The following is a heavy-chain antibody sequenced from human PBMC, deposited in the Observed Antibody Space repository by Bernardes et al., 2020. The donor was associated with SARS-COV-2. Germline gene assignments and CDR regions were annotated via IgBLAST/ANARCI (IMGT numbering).Heavy chain of an antibody. J-gene: IGHJ4*02. CDR1: GFTFDDYA. Sequence: GGSLRLSCAASGFTFDDYAMHWVRQAPGKGLEWVSGISWNSGSIGYADSVKGRFTISRDNAKNSLYLQMNSLRAEDTALYYCAKDSIPIATHPDYWGQGTLVTVSS. D-gene: IGHD6-13*01. CDR3: AKDSIPIATHPDY. CDR2: ISWNSGSI. V-gene: IGHV3-9*01.